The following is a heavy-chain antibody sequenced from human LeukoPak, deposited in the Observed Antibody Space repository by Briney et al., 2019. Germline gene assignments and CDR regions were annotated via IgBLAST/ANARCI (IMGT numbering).Heavy chain of an antibody. V-gene: IGHV4-61*01. Sequence: SETLSLTCTVSGGSVSSGSYYWSWIRQPPGKGLEWIGYIYYSGGTNYNPSLKSRVTISVDTSKNQFSLKLSSVTAADTAVYYCATRGEGISSYGYVYWGQGTLVTVSS. CDR2: IYYSGGT. CDR3: ATRGEGISSYGYVY. J-gene: IGHJ4*02. CDR1: GGSVSSGSYY. D-gene: IGHD5-18*01.